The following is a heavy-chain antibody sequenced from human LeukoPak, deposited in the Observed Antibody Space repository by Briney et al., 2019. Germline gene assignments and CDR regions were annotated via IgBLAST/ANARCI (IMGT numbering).Heavy chain of an antibody. V-gene: IGHV1-69*05. J-gene: IGHJ3*02. CDR1: GGTFSSYA. CDR2: IIPIFGTA. Sequence: SVKVSCKASGGTFSSYAISWVRQAPGQGLEWMGRIIPIFGTANYAQKFQGRVTITTDESTSTAYMELSSLRSEDTAVYYCARDRPHTVTPFLGAFDIWAKGQWSPSLQ. CDR3: ARDRPHTVTPFLGAFDI. D-gene: IGHD4-17*01.